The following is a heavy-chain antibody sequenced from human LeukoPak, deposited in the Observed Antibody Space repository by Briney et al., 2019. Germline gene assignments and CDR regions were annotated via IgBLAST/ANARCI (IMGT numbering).Heavy chain of an antibody. V-gene: IGHV1-18*04. J-gene: IGHJ4*02. Sequence: ASVKVSCKASGYTFTSFDITWVRQAPGEGLEWMGWISPNGGAANYAQKLRGRVTMTTYTSTSTASMELRSLRSDDTAVYYCARGSASGTSGINHRGRGTLVTVSS. D-gene: IGHD2-8*01. CDR1: GYTFTSFD. CDR3: ARGSASGTSGINH. CDR2: ISPNGGAA.